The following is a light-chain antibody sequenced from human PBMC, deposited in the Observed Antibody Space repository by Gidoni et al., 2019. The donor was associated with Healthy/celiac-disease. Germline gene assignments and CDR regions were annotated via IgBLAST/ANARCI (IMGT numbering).Light chain of an antibody. CDR1: QSLLHSHGNNY. Sequence: DIVMIQSAPSLPVTPVEPSSISCRSSQSLLHSHGNNYLDWYLQQSGQSQHLLIYLGSNRASGVPYRCSSSGSGADFTMIISRVEAAEVGVYYCMQALRTPRITFXPXTKVDIK. J-gene: IGKJ3*01. CDR3: MQALRTPRIT. V-gene: IGKV2-28*01. CDR2: LGS.